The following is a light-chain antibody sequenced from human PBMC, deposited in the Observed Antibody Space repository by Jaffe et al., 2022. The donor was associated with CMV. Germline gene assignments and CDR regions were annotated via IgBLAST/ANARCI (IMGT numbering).Light chain of an antibody. V-gene: IGLV3-21*04. J-gene: IGLJ2*01. CDR1: NIGSKT. CDR2: YDT. CDR3: QVWDSSSDHVI. Sequence: SYVLTQPPSVSVAPGRTARITCGGNNIGSKTVHWYKQKPGQAPVLVIYYDTDRPSGIPERFSGSNSGNTATLTISRVEAGDDADYYCQVWDSSSDHVIFGGGTKLTVL.